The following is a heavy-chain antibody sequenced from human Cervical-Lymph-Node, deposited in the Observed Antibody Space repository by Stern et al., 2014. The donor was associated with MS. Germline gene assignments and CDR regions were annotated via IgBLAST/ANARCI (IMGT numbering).Heavy chain of an antibody. CDR1: AYTITDYY. V-gene: IGHV1-2*02. D-gene: IGHD3-10*01. Sequence: QLVQSGAEVKKPGASVKVSCKASAYTITDYYTHWVRQAPGHGLEWMGWINPNSGGTYSAQKFQGRLTMTRDTSISTAYMELSSLRSDDTAVYYCARGGGYSYSTLDYWGQGTQVTVSS. CDR2: INPNSGGT. J-gene: IGHJ4*02. CDR3: ARGGGYSYSTLDY.